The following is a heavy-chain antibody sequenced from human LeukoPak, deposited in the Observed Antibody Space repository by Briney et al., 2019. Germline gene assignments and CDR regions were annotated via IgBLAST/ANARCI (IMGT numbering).Heavy chain of an antibody. Sequence: SETLPLTCSASGASTSSRYWSWIRQSPGRTLEWIGHIYNGRNTKYNPSLTSRVTISVDTSKNQFSLSLTSVTAAGTAIYYCAQTTGWPGFDFWGPGALVTVSS. D-gene: IGHD6-19*01. V-gene: IGHV4-59*08. CDR2: IYNGRNT. CDR1: GASTSSRY. J-gene: IGHJ4*02. CDR3: AQTTGWPGFDF.